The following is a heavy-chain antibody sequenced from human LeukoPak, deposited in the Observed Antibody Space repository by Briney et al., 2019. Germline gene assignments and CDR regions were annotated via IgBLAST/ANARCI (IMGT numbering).Heavy chain of an antibody. CDR2: IYHSGST. D-gene: IGHD3-3*01. CDR3: ARGYDYAGY. CDR1: GGSISSGGYS. V-gene: IGHV4-30-2*01. J-gene: IGHJ4*02. Sequence: SETLSLTCAVSGGSISSGGYSWSWIRQPPGKGLEWIGYIYHSGSTYCNPSLKSRVTISVDRSKNQFSLKLSSVTAADTAVYYCARGYDYAGYWGQGTLVTVSS.